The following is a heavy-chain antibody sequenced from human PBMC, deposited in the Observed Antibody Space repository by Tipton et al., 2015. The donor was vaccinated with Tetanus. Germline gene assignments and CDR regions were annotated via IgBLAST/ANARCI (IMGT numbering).Heavy chain of an antibody. CDR3: ARSADNWFDP. Sequence: TLSLTCTVSGASFRNDGYYWSWVRQPPGKGLEWIGNIYSYNGNTLQNPSLQSRVTISLDKSKNQFSLKLRSVTAADTAVYYCARSADNWFDPWGQGTLVTVSS. J-gene: IGHJ5*02. CDR1: GASFRNDGYY. CDR2: IYSYNGNT. V-gene: IGHV4-39*01.